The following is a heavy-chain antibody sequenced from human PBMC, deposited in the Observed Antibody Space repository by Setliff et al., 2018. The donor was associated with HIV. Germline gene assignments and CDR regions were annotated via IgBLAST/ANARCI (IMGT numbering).Heavy chain of an antibody. Sequence: SVKVSCKASGGTFSTYGITWVRQAPGQGREWMGGTIPVVGTQTYAQKFQGRVTIIADKSTSTAYMELSSLRSEDTAVYYCAREVSLGATFFDLWGPGTPVTVSS. CDR1: GGTFSTYG. J-gene: IGHJ4*02. V-gene: IGHV1-69*06. CDR2: TIPVVGTQ. CDR3: AREVSLGATFFDL. D-gene: IGHD1-26*01.